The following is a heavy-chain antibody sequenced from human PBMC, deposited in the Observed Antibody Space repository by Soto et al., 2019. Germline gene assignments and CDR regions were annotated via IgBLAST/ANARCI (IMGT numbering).Heavy chain of an antibody. CDR1: GFSVSSNY. Sequence: EVQMVESGGGLVQPGGSLRLSCVVSGFSVSSNYMSWVRQAPGKGLEWVSVLYSVGDTVYADSVRGRSTISRDNSKNTLYLQMSSLRVVDTAVYYCARGAGVASTGTGSFDYWGQGTLVTVSS. CDR2: LYSVGDT. D-gene: IGHD6-13*01. V-gene: IGHV3-66*01. J-gene: IGHJ4*02. CDR3: ARGAGVASTGTGSFDY.